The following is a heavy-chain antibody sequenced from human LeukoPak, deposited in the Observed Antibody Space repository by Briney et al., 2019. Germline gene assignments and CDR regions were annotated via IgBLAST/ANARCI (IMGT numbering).Heavy chain of an antibody. D-gene: IGHD3-10*01. J-gene: IGHJ4*02. CDR2: IYSGGSS. CDR1: GFSVSSNY. V-gene: IGHV3-53*01. CDR3: ARDRDYFASGSSFAWDY. Sequence: GGSLRLSCAASGFSVSSNYMSWVRQAPGKGLECVSVIYSGGSSYYAESVKGRFTISRDNSKKTLYLQMNGLRVEDTAVYYCARDRDYFASGSSFAWDYWGQGTLVTVSS.